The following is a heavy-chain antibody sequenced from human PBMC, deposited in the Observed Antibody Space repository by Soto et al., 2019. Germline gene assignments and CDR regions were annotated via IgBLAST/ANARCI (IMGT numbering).Heavy chain of an antibody. CDR1: GYTFTGYY. CDR3: ASVVVAANETYYYYGMDV. Sequence: ASVKVSCKASGYTFTGYYMHWVRQAPGQGLEWMGWINPNSGGTNYAQKFQGRVTMTRDTSISTAYMELSRLRSDDTAVYYCASVVVAANETYYYYGMDVWGQGTTVTVSS. V-gene: IGHV1-2*02. J-gene: IGHJ6*02. D-gene: IGHD2-15*01. CDR2: INPNSGGT.